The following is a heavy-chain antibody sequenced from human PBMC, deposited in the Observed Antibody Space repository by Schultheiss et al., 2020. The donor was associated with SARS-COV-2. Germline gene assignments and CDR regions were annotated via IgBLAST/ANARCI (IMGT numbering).Heavy chain of an antibody. CDR1: GYTFTSYG. D-gene: IGHD6-13*01. Sequence: ASVKVSCKASGYTFTSYGISWVRQAPGQGLEWMGWISAYNGNSNYAQKFQGRVTMTTDASTRTAYMELRSLRSDETAVYYCARDLTPRIAAGGGYLDLWGRGTLVTVS. J-gene: IGHJ2*01. CDR2: ISAYNGNS. V-gene: IGHV1-18*04. CDR3: ARDLTPRIAAGGGYLDL.